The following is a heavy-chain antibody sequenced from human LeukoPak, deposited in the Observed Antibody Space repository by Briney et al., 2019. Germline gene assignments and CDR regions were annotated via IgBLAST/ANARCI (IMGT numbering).Heavy chain of an antibody. V-gene: IGHV1-69*13. CDR1: GGTFISYA. J-gene: IGHJ3*02. D-gene: IGHD1-26*01. Sequence: SVKVSCKASGGTFISYAVRWMRQAPGQWLELMGGIIPIFGTANYAQKFQGRVTITADESTSTAYMELSSLRSEDTAVYYCARVPTRIVGGAFDIWGQGTMVTVSS. CDR2: IIPIFGTA. CDR3: ARVPTRIVGGAFDI.